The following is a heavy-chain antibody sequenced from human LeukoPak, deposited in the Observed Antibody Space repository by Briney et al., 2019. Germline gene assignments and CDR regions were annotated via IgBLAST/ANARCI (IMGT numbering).Heavy chain of an antibody. Sequence: GGSLRLSCEASGFTFGNYAMNWVRQAPGKGLEWVSTISGTGSSTYHADSAKGRFTISRDNSKDTLFLQLNSLTAADTAMYFCAQASVAIPQYCNSWGQGTLVTVSS. CDR1: GFTFGNYA. V-gene: IGHV3-23*01. J-gene: IGHJ5*02. D-gene: IGHD2-2*02. CDR3: AQASVAIPQYCNS. CDR2: ISGTGSST.